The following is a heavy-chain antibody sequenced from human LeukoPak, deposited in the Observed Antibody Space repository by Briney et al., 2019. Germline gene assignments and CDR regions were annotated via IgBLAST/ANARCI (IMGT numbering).Heavy chain of an antibody. Sequence: PGGSLRLSCAASGFTVSSNYMSWVRQAPGKGLEWVSVIYSGGSTYYADSVKGRFTISRDNSKNTLYLQMNSLRAEDAAVYYCARELGIGRRNAFDIWGQGTMVTVSS. CDR1: GFTVSSNY. J-gene: IGHJ3*02. V-gene: IGHV3-66*01. CDR2: IYSGGST. CDR3: ARELGIGRRNAFDI.